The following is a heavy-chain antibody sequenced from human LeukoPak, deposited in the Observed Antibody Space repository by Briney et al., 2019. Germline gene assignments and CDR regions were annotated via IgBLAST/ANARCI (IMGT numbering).Heavy chain of an antibody. CDR2: IQYDGSNE. D-gene: IGHD6-13*01. CDR3: ARVGALSSSWLLY. Sequence: PGVSPRLSCAASGFTFTSYGMHWVRQAPGKGLEWVAYIQYDGSNEQYADSVKGRFSISRDSSKNILYLQMNSLRAEDTAVYFCARVGALSSSWLLYWGQGTLVTVSS. V-gene: IGHV3-30*02. J-gene: IGHJ4*02. CDR1: GFTFTSYG.